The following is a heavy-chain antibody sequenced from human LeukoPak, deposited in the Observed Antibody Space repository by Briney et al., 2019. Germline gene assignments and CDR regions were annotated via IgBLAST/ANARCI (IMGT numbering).Heavy chain of an antibody. J-gene: IGHJ4*02. V-gene: IGHV3-9*01. CDR1: GFTFDDYA. CDR2: ISWNSGSI. D-gene: IGHD3-22*01. CDR3: AKDSNYDSSGYLNY. Sequence: GGSLRLSCAASGFTFDDYAMHWVRQAPGKGLEWVSGISWNSGSIGYTDSVKGRFTISRDNAKNSLYLQMNSLRAEDTALYYCAKDSNYDSSGYLNYWGQGTLVTVSS.